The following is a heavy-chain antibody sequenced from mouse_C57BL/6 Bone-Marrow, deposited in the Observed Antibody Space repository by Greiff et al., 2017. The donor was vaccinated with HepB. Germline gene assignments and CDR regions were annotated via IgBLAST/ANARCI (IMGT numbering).Heavy chain of an antibody. CDR1: GFTFSDYY. CDR2: ISNGGGST. V-gene: IGHV5-12*01. CDR3: ARQERLSSRAWFAY. D-gene: IGHD1-1*01. Sequence: EVQLQESGGGLVQPGGSLKLSCAASGFTFSDYYMYWVRQTPEKRLEWVAYISNGGGSTYYPDTVKGRFTISRDNAKNTLYLQMSRLKSEDTAMYYCARQERLSSRAWFAYWGQGTLVTVSA. J-gene: IGHJ3*01.